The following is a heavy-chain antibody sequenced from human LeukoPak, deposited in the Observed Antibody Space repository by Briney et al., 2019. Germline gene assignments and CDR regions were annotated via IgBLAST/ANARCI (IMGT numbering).Heavy chain of an antibody. CDR3: AKEGDFWSGYQTHPHYFDY. Sequence: GGSLRLSCAASGFTFSSYAMSWVRQAPGKGLEWVSAISGSGGSTYYADSVKGRFTISRDNSKNTLYLQMNSLRAEDTAVYYCAKEGDFWSGYQTHPHYFDYWGQGTLVTVSS. V-gene: IGHV3-23*01. CDR1: GFTFSSYA. CDR2: ISGSGGST. J-gene: IGHJ4*02. D-gene: IGHD3-3*01.